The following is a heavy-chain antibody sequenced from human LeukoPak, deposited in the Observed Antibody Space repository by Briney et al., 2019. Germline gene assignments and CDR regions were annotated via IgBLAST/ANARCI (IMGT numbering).Heavy chain of an antibody. CDR1: GGTFSSYA. CDR2: IIPIFGTA. D-gene: IGHD3-22*01. Sequence: SVKVSCKASGGTFSSYAISWVRQASGQGLEWMGGIIPIFGTANYTQKFQGRVTITTDESTSTAYMELSSLRSEDTAVYYCARSPDSSGYYSYFDYWGQGTLVTVSS. CDR3: ARSPDSSGYYSYFDY. J-gene: IGHJ4*02. V-gene: IGHV1-69*05.